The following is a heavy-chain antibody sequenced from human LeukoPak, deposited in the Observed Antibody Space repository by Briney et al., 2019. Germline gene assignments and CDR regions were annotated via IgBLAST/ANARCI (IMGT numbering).Heavy chain of an antibody. D-gene: IGHD2-15*01. CDR1: GGTFRSYG. CDR2: ISGYNGYT. CDR3: ARVAPNRRYCSGGSCLNYFDY. V-gene: IGHV1-18*01. Sequence: ASVKVSCKASGGTFRSYGINWVRQAPGQGLEWMGWISGYNGYTNYAQRIQARVTMTADTSTSTAYMEVRSLRSDDTAVYYCARVAPNRRYCSGGSCLNYFDYWGQGTLVTVSS. J-gene: IGHJ4*02.